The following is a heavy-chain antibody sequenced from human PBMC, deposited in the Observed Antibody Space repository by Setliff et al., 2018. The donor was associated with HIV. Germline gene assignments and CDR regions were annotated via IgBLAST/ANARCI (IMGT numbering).Heavy chain of an antibody. V-gene: IGHV4-61*09. CDR2: IYTSGST. D-gene: IGHD2-15*01. CDR1: GGSISSGSYY. Sequence: PSETLSLTCTVSGGSISSGSYYWGWIRQPAGKGLEWIGHIYTSGSTNYNPSLKSRVTISVDTSKNQFSLKLSSVTAADTAVYYCARASSRLNCSGGSCYRAPYAFDIWGQGTMVTVSS. J-gene: IGHJ3*02. CDR3: ARASSRLNCSGGSCYRAPYAFDI.